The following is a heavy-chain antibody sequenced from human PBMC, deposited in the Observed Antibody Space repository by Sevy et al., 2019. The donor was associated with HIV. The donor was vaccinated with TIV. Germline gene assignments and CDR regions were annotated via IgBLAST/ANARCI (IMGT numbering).Heavy chain of an antibody. J-gene: IGHJ4*02. V-gene: IGHV3-15*01. CDR3: TTVDRRGGSYDDSSGYTPLFDY. Sequence: GGSLRLSCAASGFTFSNAWMSWVRQAPGKGLEWVGRIKSKTDGGTTDYAAPVKGRFTISRDDSKNTLYLQMNSLKTEDTAVYYCTTVDRRGGSYDDSSGYTPLFDYWGQGTLVTVSS. CDR1: GFTFSNAW. D-gene: IGHD3-22*01. CDR2: IKSKTDGGTT.